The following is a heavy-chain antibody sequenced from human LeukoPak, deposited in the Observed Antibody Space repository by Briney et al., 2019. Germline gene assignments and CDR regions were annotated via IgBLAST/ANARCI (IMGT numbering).Heavy chain of an antibody. V-gene: IGHV1-8*01. CDR2: MNPSNGNT. CDR1: GYTLTSYD. D-gene: IGHD2-2*01. J-gene: IGHJ4*02. Sequence: ASVKVSCKASGYTLTSYDINWVRQAAGQGLEGMGWMNPSNGNTVYAQKFQGRVAMTRDTSISTAYMELSSLKSDDTAVYFCARGHWSGSTCYPFDYWGQGTLVTVSS. CDR3: ARGHWSGSTCYPFDY.